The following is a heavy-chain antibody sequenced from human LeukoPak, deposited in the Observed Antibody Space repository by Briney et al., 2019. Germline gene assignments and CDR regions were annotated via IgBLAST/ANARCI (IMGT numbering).Heavy chain of an antibody. J-gene: IGHJ5*01. V-gene: IGHV1-2*02. CDR1: RYTFTGYY. CDR2: INPNSGGT. D-gene: IGHD1-26*01. CDR3: ARASGSYWWFDS. Sequence: ASVKVSCKASRYTFTGYYMHWVRQAPGQGLEWMGWINPNSGGTNYAQKFQGSVTMTRDTSISTAYMELNRLRSDDTAVYYCARASGSYWWFDSWGQGTLVTVSS.